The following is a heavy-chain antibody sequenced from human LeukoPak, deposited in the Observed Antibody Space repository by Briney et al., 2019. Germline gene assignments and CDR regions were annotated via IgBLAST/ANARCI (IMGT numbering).Heavy chain of an antibody. V-gene: IGHV4-59*02. CDR3: ATGVDPAKMRF. J-gene: IGHJ4*02. D-gene: IGHD5-24*01. Sequence: SETLSLTCTVSGGPVSRSYWNWIRQPPGKGLEWIGHIFDSGRTDYNPSLRSRAAISLDTSKTQFSLKVSSVTAADTAVYYCATGVDPAKMRFWGQGTLVTVSS. CDR2: IFDSGRT. CDR1: GGPVSRSY.